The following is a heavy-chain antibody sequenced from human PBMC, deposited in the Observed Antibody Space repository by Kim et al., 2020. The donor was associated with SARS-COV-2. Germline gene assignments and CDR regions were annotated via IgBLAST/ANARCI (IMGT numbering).Heavy chain of an antibody. CDR1: GYSFTSYG. CDR3: ARGFKAADGGNAGYFDL. CDR2: ISGYKGNT. V-gene: IGHV1-18*01. D-gene: IGHD2-15*01. Sequence: ASVKVSCKASGYSFTSYGISWVRQAPGQGLEWMGWISGYKGNTAVAPKLQGRVTLTADTSTTTAYMDLRSLRSDDTAGYYCARGFKAADGGNAGYFDLGGQGTRVTVSS. J-gene: IGHJ4*02.